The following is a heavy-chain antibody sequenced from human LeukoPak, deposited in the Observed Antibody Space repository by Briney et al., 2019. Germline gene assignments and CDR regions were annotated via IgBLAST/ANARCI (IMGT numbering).Heavy chain of an antibody. CDR1: GGTFSSYA. V-gene: IGHV1-69*05. CDR2: IIPIFGTA. D-gene: IGHD3-16*02. Sequence: GSSVKVSCKASGGTFSSYAISWVRQASGQGLEWMGGIIPIFGTANYAQKFQGRVTITTDESTSTAYMELSSLRSEDTAVYYCARVILADYYYYYYMDVWGKGTTVTVSS. J-gene: IGHJ6*03. CDR3: ARVILADYYYYYYMDV.